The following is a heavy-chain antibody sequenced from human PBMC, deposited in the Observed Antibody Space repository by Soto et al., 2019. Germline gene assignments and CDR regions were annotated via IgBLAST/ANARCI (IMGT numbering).Heavy chain of an antibody. CDR2: ISGSDGTT. CDR3: AKTANGWFSAFDI. V-gene: IGHV3-23*01. J-gene: IGHJ3*02. CDR1: GFTFSSYA. Sequence: EVQLLESGGGLVQPGGSLRLSCAASGFTFSSYAMSWVRQAPGKGLEWVSAISGSDGTTYYADSVKGRFTFSRDNSKNTLYLQMNSLRAEYTAVYYCAKTANGWFSAFDIWCQGTMVSVSS. D-gene: IGHD6-19*01.